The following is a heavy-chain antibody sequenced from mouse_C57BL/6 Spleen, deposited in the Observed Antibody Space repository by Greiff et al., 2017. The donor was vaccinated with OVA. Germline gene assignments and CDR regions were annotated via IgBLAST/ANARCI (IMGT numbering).Heavy chain of an antibody. CDR3: SRKGNYSNSFAY. CDR2: FHTYNDDT. J-gene: IGHJ3*01. Sequence: QVQLQQSGAELVKPGASVKMSCKASGYTFTTYPIEWMKQTHGTSLEWIGNFHTYNDDTKYYEKFKGKVTLTVEKSSSTVYLELSRLTSDDATVYYCSRKGNYSNSFAYWGPGTLVTVSA. CDR1: GYTFTTYP. V-gene: IGHV1-47*01. D-gene: IGHD2-5*01.